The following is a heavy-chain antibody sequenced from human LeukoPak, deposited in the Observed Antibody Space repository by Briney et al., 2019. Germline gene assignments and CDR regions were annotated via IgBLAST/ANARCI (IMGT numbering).Heavy chain of an antibody. CDR1: GGSFSGYY. D-gene: IGHD6-19*01. CDR2: INHSGST. V-gene: IGHV4-34*01. J-gene: IGHJ4*02. CDR3: ARLRREQWLVFYYFDY. Sequence: SETLSLTCAVYGGSFSGYYWTWIRQSPGKGLEWIGEINHSGSTNYNPSLKSRVTISVDTSKNQFSLKLSSVTAADTAVYYCARLRREQWLVFYYFDYWGQGTLVTVSS.